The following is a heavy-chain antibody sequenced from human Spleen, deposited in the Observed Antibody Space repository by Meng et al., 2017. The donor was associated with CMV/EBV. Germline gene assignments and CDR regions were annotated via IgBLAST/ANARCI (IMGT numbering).Heavy chain of an antibody. J-gene: IGHJ6*01. CDR3: AKEFASGEAINGYYYGMDV. CDR2: MSYDGSNK. Sequence: GESLKISCAASGFTFNSYAMHWVRQAPGKGLEWVAVMSYDGSNKYYADSVKGRFTISRDNSKNTLYLQMNSLRGEDTAVYYCAKEFASGEAINGYYYGMDVWGQGTTVTVSS. CDR1: GFTFNSYA. D-gene: IGHD3-16*01. V-gene: IGHV3-30-3*01.